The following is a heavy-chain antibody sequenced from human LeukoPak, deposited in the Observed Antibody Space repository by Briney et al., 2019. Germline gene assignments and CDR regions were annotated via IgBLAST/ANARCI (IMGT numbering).Heavy chain of an antibody. CDR2: IIPIFGTA. Sequence: SVKVSCKASGYTFTSYGISWVRQAPGQGLEWMGGIIPIFGTANYAQKFQGRVTITADESTSTAYMELSSLRSEDTAVYYCARPYYYDSSGYTPNWGQGTLVTVSS. V-gene: IGHV1-69*13. CDR3: ARPYYYDSSGYTPN. D-gene: IGHD3-22*01. CDR1: GYTFTSYG. J-gene: IGHJ4*02.